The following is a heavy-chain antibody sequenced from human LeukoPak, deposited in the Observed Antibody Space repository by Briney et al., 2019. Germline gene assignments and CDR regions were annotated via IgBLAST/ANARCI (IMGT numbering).Heavy chain of an antibody. CDR3: AIAGGGSDAFDI. D-gene: IGHD2-15*01. J-gene: IGHJ3*02. V-gene: IGHV1-2*06. Sequence: ASVKVSCKAFGYTFTGYFMHWVRQAPGQGLEWMGRIYPNTGGTKYTQNLQGRVTMTRGTSISTAYMELSRLRSDDTALYYCAIAGGGSDAFDIWGHGTMVTVSS. CDR2: IYPNTGGT. CDR1: GYTFTGYF.